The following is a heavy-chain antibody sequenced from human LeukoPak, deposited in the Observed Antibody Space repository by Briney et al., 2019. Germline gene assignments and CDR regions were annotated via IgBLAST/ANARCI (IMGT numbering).Heavy chain of an antibody. D-gene: IGHD3-3*01. CDR3: ARGPTTYYDFWSGYSFDY. CDR2: IIPIFGTA. Sequence: ASVKVSCKASGGTFSSYAISWVRQAPGQGLEWMGGIIPIFGTANYAQKFQGRVTITADESTSTAYMELSSLRSEDTAVYYCARGPTTYYDFWSGYSFDYWGQGTLVTVSS. CDR1: GGTFSSYA. J-gene: IGHJ4*02. V-gene: IGHV1-69*13.